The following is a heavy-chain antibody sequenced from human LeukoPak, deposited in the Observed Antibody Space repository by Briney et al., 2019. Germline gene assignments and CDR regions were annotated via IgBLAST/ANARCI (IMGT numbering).Heavy chain of an antibody. Sequence: GGSLRLSCSASGFNFSSYAMRWVRQAPGKGLEGVASISGSGGSTYYADSVKGRFTISRDNSKHSLYLQMHTLTAEDTAVYYCATPMVRGVIISAWGQGTLVTVSS. CDR3: ATPMVRGVIISA. CDR1: GFNFSSYA. V-gene: IGHV3-23*01. CDR2: ISGSGGST. J-gene: IGHJ4*02. D-gene: IGHD3-10*01.